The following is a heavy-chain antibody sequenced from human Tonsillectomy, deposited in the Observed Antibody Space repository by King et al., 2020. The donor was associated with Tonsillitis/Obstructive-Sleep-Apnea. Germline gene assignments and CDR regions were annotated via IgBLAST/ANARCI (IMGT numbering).Heavy chain of an antibody. J-gene: IGHJ6*03. D-gene: IGHD1-1*01. CDR3: ARHAGTPSNYMDV. CDR2: IYYNGRT. V-gene: IGHV4-39*01. CDR1: DGSINSTTYY. Sequence: QLEESGPGLVKPSENLSLTCTVSDGSINSTTYYWGWIRQPPGKGLEWIGRIYYNGRTYYNPSLKSRVTKSVDRSKNQFSLNLSSVTAADTAIYYCARHAGTPSNYMDVWGRGTTVTVSS.